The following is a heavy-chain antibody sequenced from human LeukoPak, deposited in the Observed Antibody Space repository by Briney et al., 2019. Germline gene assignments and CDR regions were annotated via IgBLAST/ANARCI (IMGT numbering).Heavy chain of an antibody. CDR3: AREVSEGFDF. CDR1: GFTFSSYS. CDR2: FGTRSTSV. J-gene: IGHJ4*02. Sequence: GGSLRLSCAASGFTFSSYSMNWIRQAPGKGLEWVSSFGTRSTSVYHAGSVKGRFAISRDNAKNSLYLQMNSLRAEDTALYYCAREVSEGFDFWGQGTLVTVSS. V-gene: IGHV3-21*01. D-gene: IGHD3-22*01.